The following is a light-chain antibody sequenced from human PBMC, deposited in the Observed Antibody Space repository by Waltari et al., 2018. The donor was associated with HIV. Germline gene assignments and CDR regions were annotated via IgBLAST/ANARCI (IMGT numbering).Light chain of an antibody. CDR3: CAYAGSTTYVI. Sequence: QSALPQPASVSGSPGQSITISSPGTSSDVGGYKLVSWYQQHPGKAHKLMIYEVSKRPSGVSNRFSGSKSVLQAEDEADYYCCAYAGSTTYVIFGGGTKLTVL. J-gene: IGLJ2*01. CDR2: EVS. V-gene: IGLV2-23*02. CDR1: SSDVGGYKL.